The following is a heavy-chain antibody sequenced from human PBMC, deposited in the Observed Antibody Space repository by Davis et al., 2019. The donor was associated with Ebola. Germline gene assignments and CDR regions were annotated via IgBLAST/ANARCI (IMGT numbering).Heavy chain of an antibody. CDR3: ASGCGGDCYFDY. CDR2: IYHSGST. CDR1: GGSISSYY. Sequence: PSETLSLTCTVSGGSISSYYWSWIRQPPGKGLEWIGYIYHSGSTYYNPSLKSRVTISVDRSKTQFSLKLSSVTAADTAVYYCASGCGGDCYFDYWGQGTLVTVSS. D-gene: IGHD2-21*02. V-gene: IGHV4-59*04. J-gene: IGHJ4*02.